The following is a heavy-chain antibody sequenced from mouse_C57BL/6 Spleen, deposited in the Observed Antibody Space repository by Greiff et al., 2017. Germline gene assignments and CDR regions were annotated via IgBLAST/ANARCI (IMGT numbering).Heavy chain of an antibody. CDR2: INPNNGGT. D-gene: IGHD2-5*01. Sequence: EVQLLQSGPELVKPGASVKMSCKASGYTFTDYNMTWVKQSHGKSLEWIGYINPNNGGTNYNQKFKGKATLTVNKSSSTAYMELRSLTSVDSAVYYDAYYSKAWFAYWGQGTLVTVSA. V-gene: IGHV1-22*01. CDR3: AYYSKAWFAY. J-gene: IGHJ3*01. CDR1: GYTFTDYN.